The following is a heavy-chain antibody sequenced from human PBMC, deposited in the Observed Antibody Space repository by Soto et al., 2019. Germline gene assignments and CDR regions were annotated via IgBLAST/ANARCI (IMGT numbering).Heavy chain of an antibody. CDR2: ISYDGSNK. V-gene: IGHV3-30*18. Sequence: LRLSCAASGFTFSSYGMHWVRQAPGKGLEWVAVISYDGSNKYYADSVKGRFTISRDNSKNTLYLQMNSLRAEDTAVYYCAKGLAAAGIYYYGMDVWGQGTTVTVSS. D-gene: IGHD6-13*01. J-gene: IGHJ6*02. CDR1: GFTFSSYG. CDR3: AKGLAAAGIYYYGMDV.